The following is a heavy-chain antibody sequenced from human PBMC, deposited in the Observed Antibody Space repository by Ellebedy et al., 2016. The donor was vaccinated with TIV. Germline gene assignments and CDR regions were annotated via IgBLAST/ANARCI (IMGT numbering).Heavy chain of an antibody. Sequence: MPSETLSLTCAVYGGSFSGYYWTWIRQRPGKGLEWIGEINHSGSTTYNPSLKSRVTISVDTSRNRFSLKLSSVTAADTAVYYCARSTTVTTASYEYWGQGTLVTVSS. CDR3: ARSTTVTTASYEY. CDR2: INHSGST. CDR1: GGSFSGYY. D-gene: IGHD4-17*01. J-gene: IGHJ4*02. V-gene: IGHV4-34*01.